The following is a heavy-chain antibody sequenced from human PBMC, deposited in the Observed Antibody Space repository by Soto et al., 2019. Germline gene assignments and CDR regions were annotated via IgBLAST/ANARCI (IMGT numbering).Heavy chain of an antibody. Sequence: ASVNVSCKASGYTFTGYAMHWVRQAPGQRLEWMGWINAGNGNTKYSQKFQGRVTITRDTSASTAYMELSSLRSEDTAVYYCARAVAVPADFDYWGQGNLVTVSS. CDR2: INAGNGNT. J-gene: IGHJ4*02. D-gene: IGHD6-19*01. CDR1: GYTFTGYA. CDR3: ARAVAVPADFDY. V-gene: IGHV1-3*01.